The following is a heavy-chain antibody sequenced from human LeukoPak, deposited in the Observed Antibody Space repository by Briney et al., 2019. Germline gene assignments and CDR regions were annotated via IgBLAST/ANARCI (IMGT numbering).Heavy chain of an antibody. V-gene: IGHV3-21*01. CDR3: ALLSTVRVDY. CDR2: ISSSSSYI. Sequence: GGSLGLSCAASGFTFSSYSMNWVHQAPGKGLEWVSSISSSSSYIYYADSVKGRFTISRDNAKNSLYLQMNSLRAEDTAVYYCALLSTVRVDYWGQGTLVTVSS. D-gene: IGHD3-10*01. J-gene: IGHJ4*02. CDR1: GFTFSSYS.